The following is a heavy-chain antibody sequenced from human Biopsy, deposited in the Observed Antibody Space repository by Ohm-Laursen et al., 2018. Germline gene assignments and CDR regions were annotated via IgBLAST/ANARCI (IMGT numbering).Heavy chain of an antibody. CDR2: IKRDGTTT. V-gene: IGHV3-74*01. Sequence: SLRLSCTASEFIFSRFWMYWVRQAPGKGLLWVSRIKRDGTTTDYAESVKGRFTISRDNAKNTLYLQMNSLRAEDTAVYYCARGGFFAYSTFDYWGQGALVTVSS. CDR3: ARGGFFAYSTFDY. D-gene: IGHD4-11*01. J-gene: IGHJ4*02. CDR1: EFIFSRFW.